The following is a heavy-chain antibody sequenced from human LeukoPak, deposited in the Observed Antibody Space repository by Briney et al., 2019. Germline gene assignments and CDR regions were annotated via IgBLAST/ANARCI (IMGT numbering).Heavy chain of an antibody. D-gene: IGHD6-13*01. Sequence: GGSLRLSCAASGFTFSNYAMSWVRQAPGKGLEWVSAITSGDGTYYADSVKGRFTISRDNSKNTLYLQMNSLRAEDTAVYHCARAYSTSWYDYWGQGTLVTVSS. CDR1: GFTFSNYA. CDR3: ARAYSTSWYDY. V-gene: IGHV3-23*01. CDR2: ITSGDGT. J-gene: IGHJ4*02.